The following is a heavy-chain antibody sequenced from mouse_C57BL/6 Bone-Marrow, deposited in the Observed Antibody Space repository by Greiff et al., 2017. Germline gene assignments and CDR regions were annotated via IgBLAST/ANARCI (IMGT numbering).Heavy chain of an antibody. V-gene: IGHV1-4*01. J-gene: IGHJ3*01. CDR3: ERRGGFAY. Sequence: VKVVESGAELARPGASVKMSCKASGYTFTSYTMHWVKQRPGQGLEWIGYINPSSGYTKYNQMFKDKATLTADKSSRTAYMHLSSLAAEDSAGYYCERRGGFAYRGQGTLVTVSA. CDR1: GYTFTSYT. CDR2: INPSSGYT.